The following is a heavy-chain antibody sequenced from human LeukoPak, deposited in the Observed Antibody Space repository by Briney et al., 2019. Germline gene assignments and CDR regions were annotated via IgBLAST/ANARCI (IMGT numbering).Heavy chain of an antibody. V-gene: IGHV3-30*02. CDR2: IRYDGSNK. CDR1: GFTFSSYG. CDR3: TRDPTQYLRYGYFDY. Sequence: GGSLRRSCAASGFTFSSYGMHWVRQAPGKGLEWVAFIRYDGSNKYYADSVKGRFTISRDNSKNTLYLQMNSLRAEDTAVYYCTRDPTQYLRYGYFDYWGQGTLVTVSS. J-gene: IGHJ4*02. D-gene: IGHD4-11*01.